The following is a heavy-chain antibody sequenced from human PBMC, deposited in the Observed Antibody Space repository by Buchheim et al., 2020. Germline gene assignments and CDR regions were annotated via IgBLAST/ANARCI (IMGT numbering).Heavy chain of an antibody. Sequence: QVQLQESGPGLVKPSQTLSLTCTVSGGSISSGDYYWSWIRQPPGKGLEWIGYIYYSGSTSYNPSLKSRVTISVDMSKNQFSLKLSSVTAADTAVYYCARVTGEWLRLLYYYYGMDVWGQGTT. D-gene: IGHD5-12*01. V-gene: IGHV4-30-4*01. CDR2: IYYSGST. CDR1: GGSISSGDYY. CDR3: ARVTGEWLRLLYYYYGMDV. J-gene: IGHJ6*02.